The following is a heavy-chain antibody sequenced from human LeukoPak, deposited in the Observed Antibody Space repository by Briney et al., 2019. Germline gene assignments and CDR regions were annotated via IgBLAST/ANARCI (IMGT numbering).Heavy chain of an antibody. V-gene: IGHV3-53*01. J-gene: IGHJ4*02. Sequence: GGSLRLSYAVSGFTVSSNYMSWVRQAPGKGLEWVSVIYSGGGTYYADSVKGRFTISRDNSKNTLYLQMNSLRAEDTAVYYCARTSGSSWYEDHFDYWGQGTLVTVSS. CDR1: GFTVSSNY. CDR2: IYSGGGT. CDR3: ARTSGSSWYEDHFDY. D-gene: IGHD6-13*01.